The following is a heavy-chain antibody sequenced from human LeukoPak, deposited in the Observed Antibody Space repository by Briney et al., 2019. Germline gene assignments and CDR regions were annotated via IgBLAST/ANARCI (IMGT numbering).Heavy chain of an antibody. D-gene: IGHD3-10*01. CDR2: ISYDGSNK. J-gene: IGHJ4*02. Sequence: PGRSLRLSCAASGFTFSSYAMHWVRQAPGKGLEWVAVISYDGSNKYYADSVKGRFTISRGNSKNTLYLQMNGLRAEDTAVYYCAKDTYASGSPSFDYWGQGTLVTVSS. V-gene: IGHV3-30-3*01. CDR3: AKDTYASGSPSFDY. CDR1: GFTFSSYA.